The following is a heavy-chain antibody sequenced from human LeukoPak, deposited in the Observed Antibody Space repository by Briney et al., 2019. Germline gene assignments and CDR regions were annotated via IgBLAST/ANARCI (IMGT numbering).Heavy chain of an antibody. CDR2: MYLSGTT. D-gene: IGHD3-22*01. Sequence: SEALSLTCTVSGDSINSLDLWSWVRQPPGKGLEWMGEMYLSGTTHSNPSVKSRVTISIDKSKNQFFLNLSSVTAADTAVYYCEGLVGRYSSGLYYYYFDYWGQGTLVTVSS. CDR3: EGLVGRYSSGLYYYYFDY. J-gene: IGHJ4*02. CDR1: GDSINSLDL. V-gene: IGHV4-4*02.